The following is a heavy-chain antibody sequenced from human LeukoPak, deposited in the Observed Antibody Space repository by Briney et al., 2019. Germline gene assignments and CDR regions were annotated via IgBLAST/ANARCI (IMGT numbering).Heavy chain of an antibody. Sequence: GGSLRLSCVVSGFTFCSHSVNWVRQAPGKGLEWVLSITTSNYIFYAESVRGRFTISRDNAKNSLYLQMTSLRAEDTAVYYCVREQARAGSFDYWGQGTLVTVSS. D-gene: IGHD6-19*01. V-gene: IGHV3-21*01. CDR3: VREQARAGSFDY. CDR2: ITTSNYI. CDR1: GFTFCSHS. J-gene: IGHJ4*02.